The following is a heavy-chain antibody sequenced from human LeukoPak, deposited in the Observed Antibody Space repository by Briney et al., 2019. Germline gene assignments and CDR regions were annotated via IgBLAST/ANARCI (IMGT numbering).Heavy chain of an antibody. D-gene: IGHD6-6*01. J-gene: IGHJ5*02. CDR1: GFTFSSYW. CDR2: IKQVGSEK. V-gene: IGHV3-7*05. CDR3: ARLQPYSSSSLPWFDP. Sequence: GASLRLSCAASGFTFSSYWMSWVRHAPRKGLEWVANIKQVGSEKYHVDSVKGRFTISRDNAKNSLYLQMNSLRAEDTAVYYCARLQPYSSSSLPWFDPWGRGTLVTVSS.